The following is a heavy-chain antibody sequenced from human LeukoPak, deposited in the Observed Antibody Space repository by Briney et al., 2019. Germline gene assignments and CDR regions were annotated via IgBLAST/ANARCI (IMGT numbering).Heavy chain of an antibody. CDR2: IYYSGST. D-gene: IGHD3-22*01. CDR3: ASPYDSSGY. J-gene: IGHJ4*02. Sequence: TPSETLSLTCAVSGGSISSSSYYWGWIRQPPGKGLEWIGSIYYSGSTYYNPSLKSRVTISVDTSKNQFSLKLSSVTAADTAVYYCASPYDSSGYWGQGTLVTVSS. V-gene: IGHV4-39*01. CDR1: GGSISSSSYY.